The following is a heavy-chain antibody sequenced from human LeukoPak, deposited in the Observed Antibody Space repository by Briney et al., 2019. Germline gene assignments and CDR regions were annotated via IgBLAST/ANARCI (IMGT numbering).Heavy chain of an antibody. V-gene: IGHV3-48*04. D-gene: IGHD5-24*01. CDR1: GFIFSNHI. J-gene: IGHJ5*02. CDR3: ARALFDDFGPNNYFDP. Sequence: GGSLRLSCAASGFIFSNHIMNWVRQAPGKGLEWISYIGRSGTTIYYADSVKGRFTISRDDARNSLYLQMNSLRAEDTAVYFCARALFDDFGPNNYFDPWGQGTLVIVSS. CDR2: IGRSGTTI.